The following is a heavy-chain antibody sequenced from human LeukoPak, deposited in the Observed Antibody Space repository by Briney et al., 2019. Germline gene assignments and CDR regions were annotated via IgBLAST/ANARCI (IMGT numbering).Heavy chain of an antibody. V-gene: IGHV3-53*01. CDR1: GFTVSSNY. J-gene: IGHJ5*02. CDR3: ARMRGTYSSMMWFDP. CDR2: IYSGGST. D-gene: IGHD6-13*01. Sequence: GGSLRLSCAASGFTVSSNYMSWVRQAPGKGLEWVSVIYSGGSTYDADSVKGRFTISRDNSKNTLYLQMNSLRAEDTAVYYCARMRGTYSSMMWFDPWGQGTLVTVSS.